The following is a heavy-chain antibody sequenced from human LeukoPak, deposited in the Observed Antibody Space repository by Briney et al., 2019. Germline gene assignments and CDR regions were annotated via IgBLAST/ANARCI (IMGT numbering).Heavy chain of an antibody. V-gene: IGHV1-18*01. Sequence: SVKVSCKASGYTFIDYGISWVRQAPGQGLEWMGWISAYNGNTNYAQGLQVRVTMTTDTSTSTAYMELRSLRSDDTAVYYCAREGKYSSSPPDYYGLDVWGQGTTVTVSS. D-gene: IGHD6-13*01. CDR1: GYTFIDYG. J-gene: IGHJ6*02. CDR3: AREGKYSSSPPDYYGLDV. CDR2: ISAYNGNT.